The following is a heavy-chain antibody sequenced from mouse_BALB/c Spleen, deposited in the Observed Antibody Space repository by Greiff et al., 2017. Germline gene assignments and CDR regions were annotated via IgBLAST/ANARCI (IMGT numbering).Heavy chain of an antibody. D-gene: IGHD1-1*01. Sequence: VQLQQSGTVLARPGASVKMSCKASGYTFTSYWMHWVKQRPGQGLEWIGAIYPGNSDTSYNQKFKGKAKLTAVTSTSTAYMELSSLTNEDSTVYYCTRSGGGSSHFDYWGQGTTLTVSS. J-gene: IGHJ2*01. CDR3: TRSGGGSSHFDY. CDR1: GYTFTSYW. CDR2: IYPGNSDT. V-gene: IGHV1-5*01.